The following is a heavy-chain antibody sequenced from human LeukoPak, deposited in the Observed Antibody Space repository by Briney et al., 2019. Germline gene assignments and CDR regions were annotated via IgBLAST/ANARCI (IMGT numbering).Heavy chain of an antibody. D-gene: IGHD5-18*01. CDR1: GYTFTSYY. CDR2: INTGNGNT. J-gene: IGHJ5*02. V-gene: IGHV1-3*04. Sequence: ASVKVSCKASGYTFTSYYIHWVRQAPGQRLEWMGWINTGNGNTEYSQKFQGRVTVTTDTSASTAYMELSSLRSEHTAVYYCARCGYSDAWSCDHWGQGTLVTVSS. CDR3: ARCGYSDAWSCDH.